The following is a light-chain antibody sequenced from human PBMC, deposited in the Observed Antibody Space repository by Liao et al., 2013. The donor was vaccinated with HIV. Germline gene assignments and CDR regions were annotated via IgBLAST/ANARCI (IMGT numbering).Light chain of an antibody. V-gene: IGLV3-1*01. CDR2: KDS. Sequence: SYDLTQPPSVSVSPGQTASITCSGDKLGDRYTCWYQQKPGQSPVLVIYKDSKRPSGIPERFSGSNSGNTATLTISGTQAMDEADYYCQAWDSSTAWVFGGGTKLTVL. CDR1: KLGDRY. J-gene: IGLJ3*02. CDR3: QAWDSSTAWV.